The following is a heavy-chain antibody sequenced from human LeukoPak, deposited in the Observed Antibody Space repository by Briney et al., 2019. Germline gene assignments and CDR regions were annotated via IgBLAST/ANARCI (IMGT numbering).Heavy chain of an antibody. CDR2: ISYDGSNK. CDR1: GFTFSSYG. Sequence: GGSLRLSCAASGFTFSSYGMHWVRQAPGKGLEWVAVISYDGSNKYYADSVKGRFTISRDNSKNTLYLQMNSLRAEDTAVYYCARDVPHNWFDTWGQGTLVTVSS. CDR3: ARDVPHNWFDT. J-gene: IGHJ5*02. V-gene: IGHV3-30*03.